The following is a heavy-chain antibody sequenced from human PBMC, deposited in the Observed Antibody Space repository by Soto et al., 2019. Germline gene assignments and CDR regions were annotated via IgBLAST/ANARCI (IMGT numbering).Heavy chain of an antibody. Sequence: SSVKVSCKASGYTFTGYYMHWVRQAPGQGLEWMGWINPNSGGTNYAQKFQGWVTMTRDTSISTAYMELSRLRSDDTAVYYCARDISLGEVRGDGYNWFDPWGQGTLVTVSS. CDR3: ARDISLGEVRGDGYNWFDP. V-gene: IGHV1-2*04. D-gene: IGHD3-10*01. CDR2: INPNSGGT. J-gene: IGHJ5*02. CDR1: GYTFTGYY.